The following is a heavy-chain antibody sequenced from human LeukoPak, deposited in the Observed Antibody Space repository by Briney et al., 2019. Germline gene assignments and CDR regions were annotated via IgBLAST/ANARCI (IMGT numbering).Heavy chain of an antibody. CDR2: INTDGSNT. D-gene: IGHD1-26*01. J-gene: IGHJ4*02. V-gene: IGHV3-74*01. CDR3: ARYQSIAGPTTADY. Sequence: GGSLRLSCAASGFTFSRFWMHWVRQAPGKGLVWVSRINTDGSNTIYADSVKGRFSISRDNAKNTLYLQMNSLRAEDTAVYYCARYQSIAGPTTADYWGQGTLVTVSS. CDR1: GFTFSRFW.